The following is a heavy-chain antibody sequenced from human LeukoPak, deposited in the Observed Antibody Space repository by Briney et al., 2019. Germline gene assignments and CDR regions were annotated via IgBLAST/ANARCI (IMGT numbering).Heavy chain of an antibody. D-gene: IGHD1-26*01. J-gene: IGHJ4*02. CDR3: ARISGSERDY. CDR1: GGSISSSNW. CDR2: IYHSGST. Sequence: SETLSLTCAVSGGSISSSNWWNWVRQPPGKGLEWIGEIYHSGSTNYNPSLKSRVTISVDTSKNQFSLKLSSVTAADTAVYYCARISGSERDYWGQGTLVTVSS. V-gene: IGHV4-4*02.